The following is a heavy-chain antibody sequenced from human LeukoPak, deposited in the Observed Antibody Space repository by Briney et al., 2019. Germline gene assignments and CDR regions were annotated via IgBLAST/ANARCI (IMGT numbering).Heavy chain of an antibody. V-gene: IGHV1-2*02. CDR3: ARGYSYGYQHFDY. CDR2: INPNSGGT. J-gene: IGHJ4*02. CDR1: GYTFTGYY. Sequence: ASVKGSCKASGYTFTGYYMHWVRQAPGQGLEWMGWINPNSGGTNYAQKFQGRVTMTRDTSISTAYMELSRLRSDDTAVYYCARGYSYGYQHFDYWGQGTLVTVSS. D-gene: IGHD5-18*01.